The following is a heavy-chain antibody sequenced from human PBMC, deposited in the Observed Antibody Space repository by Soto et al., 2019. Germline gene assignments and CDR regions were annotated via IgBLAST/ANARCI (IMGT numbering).Heavy chain of an antibody. CDR2: ISAYNVDT. J-gene: IGHJ4*01. Sequence: ASVKVSCKASGYSFTSNVFSWVRQPPGQGLEWMGWISAYNVDTHYEQKLQGRVTMTRDTSTSTAYLELRGLTSNVTAVYYCARSAAIAAAGPPLDYWGQGALLAVFS. V-gene: IGHV1-18*01. CDR3: ARSAAIAAAGPPLDY. D-gene: IGHD6-13*01. CDR1: GYSFTSNV.